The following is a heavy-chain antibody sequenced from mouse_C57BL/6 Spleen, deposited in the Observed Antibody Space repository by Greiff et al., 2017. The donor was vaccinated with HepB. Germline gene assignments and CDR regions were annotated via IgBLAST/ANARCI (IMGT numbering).Heavy chain of an antibody. D-gene: IGHD2-1*01. J-gene: IGHJ4*01. CDR1: GYTFTSYW. V-gene: IGHV1-52*01. CDR3: ARHYGNYPYYYAMDY. Sequence: QVQLQQPGAELVRPGSSVKLSCKAPGYTFTSYWMHWVKQRPIQGLEWIGNIDPSDSETHYNQKFKDKATLTVDKSSSTAYMQLSSLTSEDSAVYYCARHYGNYPYYYAMDYWGQGTSVTVSS. CDR2: IDPSDSET.